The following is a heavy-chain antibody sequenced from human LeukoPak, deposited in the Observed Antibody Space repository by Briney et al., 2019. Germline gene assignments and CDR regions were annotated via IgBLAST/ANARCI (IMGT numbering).Heavy chain of an antibody. J-gene: IGHJ6*02. CDR2: IYYNGNT. Sequence: SETLSLTYSVSDGSINSYYWNWIRRPPGKGLEWIGYIYYNGNTNYSPSLKSRVTMSVDTSKNLFSLKVSSVTAADTAVYHCARGRSNYYGMDVWGQGTTVTVSS. CDR1: DGSINSYY. CDR3: ARGRSNYYGMDV. V-gene: IGHV4-59*01. D-gene: IGHD1-26*01.